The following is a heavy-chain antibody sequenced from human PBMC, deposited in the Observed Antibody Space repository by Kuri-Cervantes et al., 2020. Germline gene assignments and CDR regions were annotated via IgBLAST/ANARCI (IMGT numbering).Heavy chain of an antibody. D-gene: IGHD2-2*01. V-gene: IGHV3-21*04. J-gene: IGHJ4*02. CDR1: GFTFSSYS. CDR2: ISSSSSYI. Sequence: GESLKISCAASGFTFSSYSMNWVRQAPGKGLEWVSSISSSSSYIYYADSVKGRFTISRDNSKNTLYLQMNSLRAGDTAVYYCALLRGCSSTSCSGFSLDYWCQGTLVTVSS. CDR3: ALLRGCSSTSCSGFSLDY.